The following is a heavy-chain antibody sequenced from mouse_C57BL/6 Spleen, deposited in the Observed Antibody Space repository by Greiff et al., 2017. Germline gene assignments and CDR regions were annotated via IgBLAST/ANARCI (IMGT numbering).Heavy chain of an antibody. J-gene: IGHJ2*01. CDR2: IHPNSGST. Sequence: QVQLKQPGAELVKPGASVKLSCKASGYTFTSYWMHWVKQRPGQGLEWIGMIHPNSGSTNYNEKFKSKATLTVDKSSSTAYMQLSSLTSEDAAVYDCARGTTVVGYWGQGTTLTVSS. CDR3: ARGTTVVGY. V-gene: IGHV1-64*01. CDR1: GYTFTSYW. D-gene: IGHD1-1*01.